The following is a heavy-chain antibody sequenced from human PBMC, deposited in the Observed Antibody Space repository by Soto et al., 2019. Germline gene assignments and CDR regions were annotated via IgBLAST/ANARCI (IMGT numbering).Heavy chain of an antibody. CDR1: GFTFSSYW. V-gene: IGHV3-7*05. J-gene: IGHJ5*02. D-gene: IGHD6-13*01. CDR3: ARDRVSSSWYTDNWFDP. CDR2: IKQDGSEK. Sequence: GGSLRLSCAASGFTFSSYWMSWVRQAPGKGLEWVANIKQDGSEKYYVDSVKGRFTISRDNAKNSLYLQMNSLRAEDTAVYYCARDRVSSSWYTDNWFDPWGQGTLVTVSS.